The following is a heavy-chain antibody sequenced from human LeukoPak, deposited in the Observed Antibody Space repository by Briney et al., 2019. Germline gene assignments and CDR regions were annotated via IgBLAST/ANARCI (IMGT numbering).Heavy chain of an antibody. J-gene: IGHJ4*02. CDR3: ARTPNYYDTPQYFDY. V-gene: IGHV5-51*01. CDR1: GYSFTSYW. D-gene: IGHD3-22*01. CDR2: IHPGDSDT. Sequence: GESLKISCKGSGYSFTSYWIGWVRQMPGKGLEWMGIIHPGDSDTRYSPSFQGQVTISADKSISTAYLQWSSLKASDTAMYYCARTPNYYDTPQYFDYWGQGTLVTVSS.